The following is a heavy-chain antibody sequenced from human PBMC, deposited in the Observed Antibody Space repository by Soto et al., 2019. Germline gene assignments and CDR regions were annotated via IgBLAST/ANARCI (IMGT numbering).Heavy chain of an antibody. CDR3: ARGRIYGGNSHYYYGMDV. CDR1: GFTFSSYE. Sequence: PWGSLRLSCAASGFTFSSYEMNWVRQAPGKGLEWVSYISSSGSTIYYADSVKGRFTISRDNAKNSLYLQMNSLRDEDTAVYYCARGRIYGGNSHYYYGMDVCGQGPTVTLSS. D-gene: IGHD4-17*01. CDR2: ISSSGSTI. V-gene: IGHV3-48*03. J-gene: IGHJ6*02.